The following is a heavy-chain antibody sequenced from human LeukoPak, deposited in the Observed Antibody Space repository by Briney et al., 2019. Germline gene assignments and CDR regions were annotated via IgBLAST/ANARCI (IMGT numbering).Heavy chain of an antibody. Sequence: VASVKVSCKASGYTFTGYYMHWVRQAPGQGLEWMGWINPNSGDTNYAQRFQGRVTMTRDTSISTAYMDLSRLRSDDTAVYYCARDSGYCSSTGCYYFDYWGQGTLVTVSP. CDR3: ARDSGYCSSTGCYYFDY. CDR1: GYTFTGYY. CDR2: INPNSGDT. V-gene: IGHV1-2*02. J-gene: IGHJ4*02. D-gene: IGHD2-2*01.